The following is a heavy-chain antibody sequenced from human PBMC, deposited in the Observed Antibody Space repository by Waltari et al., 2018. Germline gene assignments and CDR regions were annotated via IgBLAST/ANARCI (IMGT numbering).Heavy chain of an antibody. D-gene: IGHD6-19*01. J-gene: IGHJ3*02. CDR3: ARHLYSNGWYYAFDI. Sequence: EVQLVESGGGLIQPGGSLRLSCAASGFTVSSNYMSWVRQAPGKGLEWVSFIYSGGSTYYADSVKGRFTISRDNSKNTLYLQMNSLRAEDTAVYYCARHLYSNGWYYAFDIWGQGTMVTVSS. CDR2: IYSGGST. V-gene: IGHV3-53*01. CDR1: GFTVSSNY.